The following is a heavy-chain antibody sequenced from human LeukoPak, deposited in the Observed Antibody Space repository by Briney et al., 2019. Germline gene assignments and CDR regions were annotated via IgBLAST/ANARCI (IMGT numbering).Heavy chain of an antibody. CDR1: GFTFSSYG. CDR2: IRYDGSNK. J-gene: IGHJ4*02. D-gene: IGHD3-3*01. CDR3: ASLSSSYYDFWSGSSKNFDY. Sequence: GGSLRLSCAASGFTFSSYGMHWVRQAPGKGLEWVAFIRYDGSNKYYADSVKGRFTISRDNSKNTLYLQMNSLRAEDTAVYYCASLSSSYYDFWSGSSKNFDYWGQGTLVTVSS. V-gene: IGHV3-30*02.